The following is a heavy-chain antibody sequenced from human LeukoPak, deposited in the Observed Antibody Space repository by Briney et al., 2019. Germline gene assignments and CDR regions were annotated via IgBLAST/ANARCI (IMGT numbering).Heavy chain of an antibody. CDR2: IYYSGST. Sequence: SETLSLTCTVSGGSISSYYWSWIRQPPGKGLEWIGHIYYSGSTNYNPSLKSRVTISVDTSKNQFSLKLSSVTAADTAVYYCARDFGYSSSWYTGPNWFDPWGQGTLVTVSS. J-gene: IGHJ5*02. CDR3: ARDFGYSSSWYTGPNWFDP. V-gene: IGHV4-59*01. D-gene: IGHD6-13*01. CDR1: GGSISSYY.